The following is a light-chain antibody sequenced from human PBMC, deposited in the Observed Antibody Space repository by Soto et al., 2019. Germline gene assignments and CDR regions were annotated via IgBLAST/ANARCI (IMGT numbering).Light chain of an antibody. CDR2: EVF. CDR1: SSDIGTYNR. Sequence: QLVLTQPASVSGSPGQSISISCTGTSSDIGTYNRVSWYQHHPDKAPTLLIYEVFTRPSGVSNHFSGSKSGNTASLTISGLQPGDDADYYCSSYTTSDTYVFGTGTKLTVL. J-gene: IGLJ1*01. V-gene: IGLV2-14*01. CDR3: SSYTTSDTYV.